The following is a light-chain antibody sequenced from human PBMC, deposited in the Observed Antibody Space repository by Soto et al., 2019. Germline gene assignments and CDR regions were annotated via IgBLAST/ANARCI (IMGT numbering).Light chain of an antibody. V-gene: IGKV1-39*01. CDR3: QQSHSPPLT. CDR2: RAS. J-gene: IGKJ1*01. CDR1: QSISSY. Sequence: DIPMTQSPSSLSASVGDRVTITCRASQSISSYLNWYQQKPGKAPKLLIYRASTLQSGVPLRFSGSGSGTDFTLTISSLHPEDFATYYCQQSHSPPLTFGQGTKVEIK.